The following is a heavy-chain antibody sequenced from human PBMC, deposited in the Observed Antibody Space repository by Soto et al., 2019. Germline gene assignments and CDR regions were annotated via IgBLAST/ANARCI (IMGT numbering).Heavy chain of an antibody. CDR1: GDSISSGDYY. J-gene: IGHJ6*02. CDR3: ARGYGMDD. V-gene: IGHV4-30-4*01. CDR2: IYYSGST. Sequence: PSETLSLTYTFSGDSISSGDYYWSWIRQPPGKGLEWIGYIYYSGSTYYNPSPKSRVTISVDPSTDHFFLKLSAVTAADTAEYYCARGYGMDDRGQGTTLTV.